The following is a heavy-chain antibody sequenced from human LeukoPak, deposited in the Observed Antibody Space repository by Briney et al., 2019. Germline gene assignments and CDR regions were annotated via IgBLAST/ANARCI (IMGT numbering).Heavy chain of an antibody. CDR2: INHSGST. CDR3: ARGYSSGWYRVYFDY. J-gene: IGHJ4*02. D-gene: IGHD6-19*01. CDR1: GGSFSGYY. Sequence: PSETLSLTCAVHGGSFSGYYWSWIRQPPGKGLEWIGEINHSGSTNYNPSLKSRVTISVDTSKNQFSLKLSSVTAADTAVYYCARGYSSGWYRVYFDYWGQGTLVTVSS. V-gene: IGHV4-34*01.